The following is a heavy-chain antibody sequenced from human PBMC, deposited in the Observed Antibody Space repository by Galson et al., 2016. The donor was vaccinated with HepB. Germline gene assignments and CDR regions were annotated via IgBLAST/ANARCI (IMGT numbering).Heavy chain of an antibody. CDR3: AKSLTGWLGFSGLDY. CDR1: GFTFSSYA. V-gene: IGHV3-23*01. CDR2: VSGSGGST. J-gene: IGHJ4*02. D-gene: IGHD6-19*01. Sequence: SLRLSCAASGFTFSSYAMSWVRQGPGKGLEWVSAVSGSGGSTYYADSVKGRFTISRDNSKNKLYLQMNRLRAEDTAVYYCAKSLTGWLGFSGLDYWGQGTLVTVSS.